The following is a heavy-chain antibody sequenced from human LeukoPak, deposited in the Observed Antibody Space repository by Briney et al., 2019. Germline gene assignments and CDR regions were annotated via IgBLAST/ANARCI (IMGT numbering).Heavy chain of an antibody. CDR3: AKDQTTVVTPFDY. Sequence: ETLSLTCAVYGGSFSGYYWSWIRQPPGKGLEWVSAISGSGGSTYYADSVKGRFTISRDNSKNTLYLQMNSLRAEDTAVYYCAKDQTTVVTPFDYWGQGTLVTVSS. CDR1: GGSFSGYY. D-gene: IGHD4-23*01. CDR2: ISGSGGST. V-gene: IGHV3-23*01. J-gene: IGHJ4*02.